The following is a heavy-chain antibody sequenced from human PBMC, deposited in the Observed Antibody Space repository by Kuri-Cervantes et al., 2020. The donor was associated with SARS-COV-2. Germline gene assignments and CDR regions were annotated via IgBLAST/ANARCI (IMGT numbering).Heavy chain of an antibody. CDR3: ASTPARKAPFDY. V-gene: IGHV4-59*12. D-gene: IGHD2-2*01. CDR1: GGSISSYY. Sequence: SETLSLTCTVSGGSISSYYWSWIRQPPGKGLEWIGHIYYSGSTNYNPSLKSRVTISVDTSKNQFSLKLSSVTAADTAVYYCASTPARKAPFDYWGQGTLVTVSS. J-gene: IGHJ4*02. CDR2: IYYSGST.